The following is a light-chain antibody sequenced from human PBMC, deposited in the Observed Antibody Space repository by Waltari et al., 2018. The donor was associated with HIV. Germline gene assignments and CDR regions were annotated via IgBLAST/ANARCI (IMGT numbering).Light chain of an antibody. CDR2: WAS. CDR1: QSIFYNSNKRNY. Sequence: DIVMTQSPDSLAVYLGERANIACMFRQSIFYNSNKRNYLAWYQQKPGQPPKLLIYWASTRESGVPDRFSGSGSGTYFTLTISSLQAEDVAVYYCQQYYTTPVTFGQGTKLEIK. J-gene: IGKJ2*01. V-gene: IGKV4-1*01. CDR3: QQYYTTPVT.